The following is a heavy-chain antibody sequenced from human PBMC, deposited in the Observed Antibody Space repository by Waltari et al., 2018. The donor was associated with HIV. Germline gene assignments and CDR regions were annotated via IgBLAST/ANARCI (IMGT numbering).Heavy chain of an antibody. D-gene: IGHD2-21*01. V-gene: IGHV4-61*02. CDR3: ARTRCRALSCYSGDFGV. Sequence: QVRLQEGGRGLMRPSQTLSRICTVLGDCIGKSGAHWSWVRQPGGTGLGWIGRICSRVKTKTDPTLKIRGTRSSNTCGNPLSLHLRSVSAADPGLYFCARTRCRALSCYSGDFGVWVRGSPVTVS. CDR2: ICSRVKT. CDR1: GDCIGKSGAH. J-gene: IGHJ2*01.